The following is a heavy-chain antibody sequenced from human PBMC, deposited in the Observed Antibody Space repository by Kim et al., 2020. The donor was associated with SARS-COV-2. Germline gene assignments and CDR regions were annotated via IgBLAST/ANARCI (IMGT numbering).Heavy chain of an antibody. Sequence: GGSLRLSCEVSGFTFSSYAMHWVRQPPGEGLAWVAVISYDGNSKYYADSVKGRFTVSRDNSKKTLYLQMNGLRPEDTAVYYCARDPTAIIQYYLDHWDLGTLDTVAS. J-gene: IGHJ4*02. CDR2: ISYDGNSK. D-gene: IGHD5-18*01. V-gene: IGHV3-30*03. CDR1: GFTFSSYA. CDR3: ARDPTAIIQYYLDH.